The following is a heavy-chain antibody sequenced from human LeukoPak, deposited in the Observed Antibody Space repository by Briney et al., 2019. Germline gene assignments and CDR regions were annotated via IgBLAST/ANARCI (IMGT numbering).Heavy chain of an antibody. Sequence: GGSLRLSCAASGFTFSSYGMQWVRQAPGKGLEWVAVIWYDGSNKYYADSVKGRFTISRDNSKNTLYLQMNSLRAEDTAVYYCARRTALMGPASYFDYWGQGTLVTVSS. D-gene: IGHD1-1*01. CDR3: ARRTALMGPASYFDY. CDR2: IWYDGSNK. V-gene: IGHV3-33*01. CDR1: GFTFSSYG. J-gene: IGHJ4*02.